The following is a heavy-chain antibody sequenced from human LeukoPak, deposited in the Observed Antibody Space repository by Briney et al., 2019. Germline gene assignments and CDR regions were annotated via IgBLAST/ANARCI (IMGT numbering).Heavy chain of an antibody. CDR1: GFTFSSSD. CDR2: IRHSDSNT. Sequence: GGSLRLSCAASGFTFSSSDVSWVHQAPGSGLEWVSSIRHSDSNTYYADSVMGRFTISRDNSKNTLYLQMNSLSAEDTAVYYCAKRGNPTVGHHYLDVWGKGTTVSVSS. J-gene: IGHJ6*03. CDR3: AKRGNPTVGHHYLDV. V-gene: IGHV3-23*05. D-gene: IGHD1-1*01.